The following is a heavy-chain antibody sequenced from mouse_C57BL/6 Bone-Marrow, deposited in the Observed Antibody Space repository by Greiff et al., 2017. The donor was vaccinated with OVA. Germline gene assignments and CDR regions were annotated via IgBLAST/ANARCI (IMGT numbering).Heavy chain of an antibody. D-gene: IGHD1-1*01. J-gene: IGHJ2*01. V-gene: IGHV3-1*01. CDR1: GYSITSGYD. CDR2: ISYSGST. CDR3: ARGGVHYYGSSSYYFDY. Sequence: VQLKESGPGMVKPSQSLSLTCTVTGYSITSGYDWHWIRHFPGNKLEWMGYISYSGSTNYNPSLKSRISITHDTSKNHFFLKLNSVTTEDTATYYCARGGVHYYGSSSYYFDYWGQGTTLTVSS.